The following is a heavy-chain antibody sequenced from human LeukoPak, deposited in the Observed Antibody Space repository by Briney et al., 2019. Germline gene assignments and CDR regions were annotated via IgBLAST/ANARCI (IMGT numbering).Heavy chain of an antibody. V-gene: IGHV4-59*08. J-gene: IGHJ4*02. CDR1: GGSISSYY. D-gene: IGHD1-26*01. CDR2: IYYSGST. CDR3: ARLLGARGIDY. Sequence: SETLSLTCTVSGGSISSYYWSWIRQPPGKGLEWIGYIYYSGSTNYNPSLKSRVTISVDTSKNQFSLKLSSVTAADTAVYCCARLLGARGIDYWGQGTLVTVSS.